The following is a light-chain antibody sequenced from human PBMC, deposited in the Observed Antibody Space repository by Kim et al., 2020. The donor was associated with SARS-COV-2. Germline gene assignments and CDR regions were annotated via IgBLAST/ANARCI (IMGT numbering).Light chain of an antibody. Sequence: VSPGQTASITCSGDKLGDKYACWYQQKPGQSPVLVIYEDSKRPSGIPERFSGSNSGNTATLTISGTQAMDEADYYCQAWDSSIYVFGTGTKVTVL. CDR2: EDS. CDR1: KLGDKY. J-gene: IGLJ1*01. V-gene: IGLV3-1*01. CDR3: QAWDSSIYV.